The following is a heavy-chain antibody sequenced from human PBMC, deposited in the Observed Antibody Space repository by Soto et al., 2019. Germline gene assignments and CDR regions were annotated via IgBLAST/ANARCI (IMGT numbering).Heavy chain of an antibody. CDR1: GFTFSSYG. J-gene: IGHJ6*02. Sequence: QVQLVESGGVVVQPGRSLRLSCAASGFTFSSYGMHWVRQAPGKGLVWVAVISYDGSNKYYADSVKGRFTISRDNSKNTLYLQMNSLRAEDTAVYYCAKDYKLAVGYGMDVWGQGTTVTVSS. CDR2: ISYDGSNK. CDR3: AKDYKLAVGYGMDV. V-gene: IGHV3-30*18. D-gene: IGHD1-1*01.